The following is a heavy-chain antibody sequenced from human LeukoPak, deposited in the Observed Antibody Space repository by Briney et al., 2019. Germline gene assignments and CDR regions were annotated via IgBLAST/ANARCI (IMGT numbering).Heavy chain of an antibody. CDR3: ARGGFIGGSCYWGAFYI. D-gene: IGHD2-15*01. J-gene: IGHJ3*02. V-gene: IGHV4-59*01. CDR2: IYNSGSA. CDR1: GGSISSYS. Sequence: SETLSLTCTVSGGSISSYSWSWIRQPPGKGLEWIVYIYNSGSANYTPSPKSGVTISVDTPTNQFSLKLSSVTAADTAVYYCARGGFIGGSCYWGAFYIWGEGTMVTVS.